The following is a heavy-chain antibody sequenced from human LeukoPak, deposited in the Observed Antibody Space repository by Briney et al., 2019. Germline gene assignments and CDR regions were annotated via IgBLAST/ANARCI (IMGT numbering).Heavy chain of an antibody. CDR3: ARDSAGYSGYDHFDY. V-gene: IGHV3-21*01. CDR2: ISSSSSYI. CDR1: GFTFSSYS. Sequence: GGSLRLSCAASGFTFSSYSMNWVRQAPGKGLEWVSSISSSSSYIYYTDSVKGRFTLSRDNAKKSLYLQMNSLRAEDTAVYYCARDSAGYSGYDHFDYWGQGTLVTVSS. J-gene: IGHJ4*02. D-gene: IGHD5-12*01.